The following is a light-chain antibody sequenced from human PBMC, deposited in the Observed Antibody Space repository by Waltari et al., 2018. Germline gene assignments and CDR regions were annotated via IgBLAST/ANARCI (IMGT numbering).Light chain of an antibody. CDR3: SSYTGSSTLVI. CDR1: SSDVGTYDY. CDR2: GVS. J-gene: IGLJ2*01. Sequence: QSALTQPASVSGSPGQSITISCTGSSSDVGTYDYVSWYQHHPGKAPKLIVYGVSNRPSGVSNRVSGSKSGNTASLTISGVQAEAEADYYCSSYTGSSTLVIFGGGTKLTVL. V-gene: IGLV2-14*01.